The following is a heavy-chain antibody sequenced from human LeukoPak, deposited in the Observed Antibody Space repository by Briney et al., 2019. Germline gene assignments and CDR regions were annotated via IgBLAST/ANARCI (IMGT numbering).Heavy chain of an antibody. D-gene: IGHD6-13*01. CDR2: IYHSGST. CDR1: GGSISSYY. CDR3: ARDYSSSWYNWFDP. Sequence: SETLSLTCTVSGGSISSYYWSWIRQPPGKGLEWIGSIYHSGSTYYNPSLKSRVTISVDTSKNQFSLKLSSVTAADTAVYYCARDYSSSWYNWFDPWGQGTLVTVSS. V-gene: IGHV4-38-2*02. J-gene: IGHJ5*02.